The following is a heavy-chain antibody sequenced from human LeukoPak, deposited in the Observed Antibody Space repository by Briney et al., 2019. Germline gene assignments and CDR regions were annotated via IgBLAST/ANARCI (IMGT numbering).Heavy chain of an antibody. CDR2: ISSSSSYI. D-gene: IGHD4-23*01. Sequence: GGSLRLSCAASGFTFDDYAMHWVRQAPGKGLEWVSSISSSSSYIYYADSVKGRFTISRDNAKNSLYLQMNSLRAEDTAVYYCARDLWGDGGNSDVDYWGQGTLVTVSS. V-gene: IGHV3-21*01. CDR3: ARDLWGDGGNSDVDY. CDR1: GFTFDDYA. J-gene: IGHJ4*02.